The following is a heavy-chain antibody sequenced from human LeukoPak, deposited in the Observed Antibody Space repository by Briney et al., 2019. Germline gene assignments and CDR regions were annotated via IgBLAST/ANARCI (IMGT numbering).Heavy chain of an antibody. CDR2: IYTSGTT. CDR1: GGSVRRGNHY. V-gene: IGHV4-61*02. D-gene: IGHD3-10*01. CDR3: ARGSVRGVIMDYFDY. J-gene: IGHJ4*02. Sequence: PSETLSLTCTVSGGSVRRGNHYWTWIRQPAGSGLEWIGRIYTSGTTDYNPSLRTRVTISVDASRNQFSLNLSSVTAADTAVYYCARGSVRGVIMDYFDYWGQGTLVTVSS.